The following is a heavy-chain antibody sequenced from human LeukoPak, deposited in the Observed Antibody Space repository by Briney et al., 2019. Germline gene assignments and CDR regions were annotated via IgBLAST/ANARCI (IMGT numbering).Heavy chain of an antibody. J-gene: IGHJ5*02. D-gene: IGHD3-10*01. V-gene: IGHV1-24*01. CDR2: FDPEDGET. CDR1: GYTLTELS. Sequence: ASVKVSCKVSGYTLTELSMHWVRQAPGKGLEWMGGFDPEDGETIYAQKFQGRVTMTEDTSTDTAYMELSSLRSEDTAVYYCATGYLITMVRGVIIQNWSDPWDQGTLVTVSS. CDR3: ATGYLITMVRGVIIQNWSDP.